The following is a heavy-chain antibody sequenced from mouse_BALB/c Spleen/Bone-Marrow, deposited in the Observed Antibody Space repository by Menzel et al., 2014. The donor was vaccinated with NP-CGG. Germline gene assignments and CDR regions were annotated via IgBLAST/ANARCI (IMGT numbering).Heavy chain of an antibody. J-gene: IGHJ4*01. CDR3: AGRLRHAMDY. Sequence: EVKVVESGAELVRPGALVKLSCKASGFNIKDYYMHWVKQRPEQGLEWIGWIDPENGNTIYDPKFQGKASITADTSSNEAYLLLSSQPSKDAAVYYGAGRLRHAMDYWGQGTSVTVSS. CDR2: IDPENGNT. D-gene: IGHD2-4*01. CDR1: GFNIKDYY. V-gene: IGHV14-1*02.